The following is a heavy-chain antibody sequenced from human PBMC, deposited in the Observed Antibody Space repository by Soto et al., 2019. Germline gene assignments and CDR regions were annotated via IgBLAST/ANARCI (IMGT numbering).Heavy chain of an antibody. J-gene: IGHJ6*03. V-gene: IGHV3-9*01. CDR3: AKGDFAYYYYYLDV. CDR2: ISWNSGDI. CDR1: GFTFDDYA. Sequence: EVQLVESGGGLVHPGRSLRLSCAASGFTFDDYAMHWVRQAPGKGLEWVSSISWNSGDIGYADSVKGRVTISRDNAKNSLYLQMNSLRAEDPALYYCAKGDFAYYYYYLDVWGKGTTVTVSS. D-gene: IGHD2-21*02.